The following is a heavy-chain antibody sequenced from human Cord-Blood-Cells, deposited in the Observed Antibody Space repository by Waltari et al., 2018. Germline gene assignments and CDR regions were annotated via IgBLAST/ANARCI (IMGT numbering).Heavy chain of an antibody. Sequence: TCAISGDSVSSNSAAWNWIRQSPSRGLEWLGRTYYRSKWYNDYAVSVKSRITINPDTSKNQFSLQLNSVTPEDTAVYYCAKNVWSGYYDAFDIWGQGTMVTVSS. CDR3: AKNVWSGYYDAFDI. CDR2: TYYRSKWYN. V-gene: IGHV6-1*01. CDR1: GDSVSSNSAA. J-gene: IGHJ3*02. D-gene: IGHD3-3*01.